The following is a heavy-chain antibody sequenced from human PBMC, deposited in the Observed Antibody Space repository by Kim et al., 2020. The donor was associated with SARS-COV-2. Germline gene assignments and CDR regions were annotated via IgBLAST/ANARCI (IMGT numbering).Heavy chain of an antibody. CDR3: ARDEAISGTAFAY. Sequence: YYTYSVKVRFTISRDNAMNSLYLQMDSLRPEDTAVYYCARDEAISGTAFAYWGQGTHVTVSS. V-gene: IGHV3-21*01. D-gene: IGHD1-1*01. J-gene: IGHJ4*02.